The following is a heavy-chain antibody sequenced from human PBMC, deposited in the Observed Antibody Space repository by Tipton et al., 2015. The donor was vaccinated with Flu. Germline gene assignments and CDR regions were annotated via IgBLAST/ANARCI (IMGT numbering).Heavy chain of an antibody. CDR3: AKDKYYDSGSYPDY. V-gene: IGHV3-74*01. J-gene: IGHJ4*02. D-gene: IGHD3-10*01. CDR1: GFILSDYM. CDR2: INSAGTST. Sequence: SLRLSCVSAGFILSDYMMHWVRQGPGKGLVWVSRINSAGTSTTYADSVRGRFTISRDNAKNTLFLQMNSLTAEDTAVYYCAKDKYYDSGSYPDYWGQGTLVTVSS.